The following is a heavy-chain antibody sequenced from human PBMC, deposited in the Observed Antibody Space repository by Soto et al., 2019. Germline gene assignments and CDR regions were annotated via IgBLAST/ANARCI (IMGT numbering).Heavy chain of an antibody. CDR1: GYTFTSYG. CDR3: ARGRYGDY. D-gene: IGHD1-1*01. CDR2: ISAHNGNT. J-gene: IGHJ4*02. V-gene: IGHV1-18*01. Sequence: QVHLVQSGAEVKKPGASVKVSCKGSGYTFTSYGITWGRQAPGQGLEWRGWISAHNGNTDYAQRLQGSVTVTRATSTSTAYMELRSLRSDDTAVYYCARGRYGDYWGQGALVTVSS.